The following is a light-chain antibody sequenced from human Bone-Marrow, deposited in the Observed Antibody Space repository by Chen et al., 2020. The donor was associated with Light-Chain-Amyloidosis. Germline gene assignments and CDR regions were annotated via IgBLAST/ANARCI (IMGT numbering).Light chain of an antibody. CDR1: ALPNTY. Sequence: SFELTQPPSLSLSPGQTPRITCSGHALPNTYAYWYQPQAGQAPLLIIFKDTERPSGIPERFSGSSSGTTVTLTISGVLAEEEDDYDCQSAETSDIVVFGGGAKLSVL. CDR2: KDT. V-gene: IGLV3-25*02. J-gene: IGLJ3*02. CDR3: QSAETSDIVV.